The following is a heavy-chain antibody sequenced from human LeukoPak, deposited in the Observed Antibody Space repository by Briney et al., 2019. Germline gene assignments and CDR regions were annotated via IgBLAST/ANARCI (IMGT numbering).Heavy chain of an antibody. V-gene: IGHV3-23*01. J-gene: IGHJ4*02. Sequence: GGSLRLSCTASGFTFTSYAMSWVRQAPGKGLEWVSTISGSGGNTYYADSVKGRFTISRDNPKNTEYLQMNSLRADDTALYYCAKEGFGDWGQGTLVTVSS. CDR1: GFTFTSYA. CDR2: ISGSGGNT. D-gene: IGHD3-10*01. CDR3: AKEGFGD.